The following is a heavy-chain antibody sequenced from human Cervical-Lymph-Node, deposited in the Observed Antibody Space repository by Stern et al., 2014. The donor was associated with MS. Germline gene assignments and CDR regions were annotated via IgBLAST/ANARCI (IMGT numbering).Heavy chain of an antibody. V-gene: IGHV5-51*03. CDR3: ARMDPQAYDAFDT. CDR2: VNGGDSDT. D-gene: IGHD3/OR15-3a*01. CDR1: GYIFSDHW. J-gene: IGHJ3*02. Sequence: VQLVESGAERKKPGESLKISCQASGYIFSDHWIGWVRQVPGKGLEWMGIVNGGDSDTRYSPSFRGQVTMSADKSITTAFLQWSSLKASDTATYYCARMDPQAYDAFDTWGQGTMVVVSS.